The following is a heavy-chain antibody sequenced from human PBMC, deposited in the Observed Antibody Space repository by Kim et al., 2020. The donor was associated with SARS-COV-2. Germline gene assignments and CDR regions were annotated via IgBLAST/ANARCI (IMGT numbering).Heavy chain of an antibody. CDR1: GGSISSGTYL. CDR2: IYYSVGST. CDR3: ARGAFFDF. V-gene: IGHV4-30-4*01. Sequence: SETLSLTCTVSGGSISSGTYLWTWIRQPPGKGLEWIGNIYYSVGSTYYNPSVQNRVTISVDTSRNQFSLKLRAVTAAATAVYYSARGAFFDFWGQGPLVTVSA. J-gene: IGHJ4*02.